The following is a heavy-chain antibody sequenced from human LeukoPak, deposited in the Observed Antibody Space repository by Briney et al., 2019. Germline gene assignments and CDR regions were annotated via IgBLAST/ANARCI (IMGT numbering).Heavy chain of an antibody. Sequence: ASVKVSCKASGYSFTNNDINWVRQAPGQGLEWMGWMNCYYGSTGYAKKFQGRVTFTRNTSISTSYMELSSLRSEDTAVYYCARGLRARADFYYYMDVWGKGTTVIVSS. CDR1: GYSFTNND. J-gene: IGHJ6*03. CDR3: ARGLRARADFYYYMDV. V-gene: IGHV1-8*03. CDR2: MNCYYGST. D-gene: IGHD1-26*01.